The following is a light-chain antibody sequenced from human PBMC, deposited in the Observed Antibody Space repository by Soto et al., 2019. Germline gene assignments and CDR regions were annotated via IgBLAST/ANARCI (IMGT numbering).Light chain of an antibody. Sequence: QSVLTQPPSASGTPGQRVTISCSGSSSNIGSNYVYWYQQLPGTAPKLLIYRNNQRPSGVPDRFSGSKSGTSASLAISGLRYEDEADYYCAAWDDSLSGPWVFGGGTKVTVL. CDR1: SSNIGSNY. CDR2: RNN. J-gene: IGLJ3*02. V-gene: IGLV1-47*01. CDR3: AAWDDSLSGPWV.